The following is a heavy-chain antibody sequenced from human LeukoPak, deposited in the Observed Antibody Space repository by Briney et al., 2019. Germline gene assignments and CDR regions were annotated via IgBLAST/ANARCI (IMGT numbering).Heavy chain of an antibody. V-gene: IGHV4-34*01. CDR3: ARVTALGYCSSTSCYLDY. Sequence: SETLSLTCAAYGGSFSGYYWSWIRQPPGKGLEWIGEINHSGSTNYNPSLKSRVTISVDTSKNQFSLKLSSVTAADTAVYYCARVTALGYCSSTSCYLDYWGQGTLVTVSS. J-gene: IGHJ4*02. CDR2: INHSGST. D-gene: IGHD2-2*01. CDR1: GGSFSGYY.